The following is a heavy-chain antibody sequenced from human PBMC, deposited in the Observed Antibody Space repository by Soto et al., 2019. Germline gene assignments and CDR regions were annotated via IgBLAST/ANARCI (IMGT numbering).Heavy chain of an antibody. CDR3: ARDLGCGSSSSDHWFDP. CDR1: GFTFSSYS. Sequence: EVQLVESGGGLVKPGGSLRLSCAASGFTFSSYSMNWVRQAPGKGLEWVSSISSSSSYIYYADSVKGRFTISRDNAKNSLYLQMNSLRAEDTAVYYCARDLGCGSSSSDHWFDPWGQGTLVTVSS. CDR2: ISSSSSYI. D-gene: IGHD6-6*01. V-gene: IGHV3-21*01. J-gene: IGHJ5*02.